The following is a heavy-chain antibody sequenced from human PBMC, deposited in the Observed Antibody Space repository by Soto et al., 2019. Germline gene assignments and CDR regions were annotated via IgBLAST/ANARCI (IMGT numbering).Heavy chain of an antibody. J-gene: IGHJ4*02. CDR1: GFTFSTYA. V-gene: IGHV3-30-3*01. Sequence: QVQLVEAGGGVVQPGRSLRLSCAASGFTFSTYAVHWVRQAPGKGLEWVSVISNDESKKYYADALKGRFTISRDNSNNTVYLQVNILRAEDTAVYYCARSIAVAGLDYWGPGTLVTVSS. CDR2: ISNDESKK. CDR3: ARSIAVAGLDY. D-gene: IGHD6-19*01.